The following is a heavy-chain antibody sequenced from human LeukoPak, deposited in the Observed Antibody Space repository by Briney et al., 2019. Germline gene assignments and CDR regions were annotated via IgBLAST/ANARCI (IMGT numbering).Heavy chain of an antibody. Sequence: SETLSVTCTVSGGSISSYYWSWIRQPAGNGLEWIGRIYTSGSTNYNPSLKSRVTMSVDTSKNQFSLKLSSVTAADTAVYYCARALGPYYYDSSGYNDAFDIWGQGTMVTVSS. CDR2: IYTSGST. CDR3: ARALGPYYYDSSGYNDAFDI. J-gene: IGHJ3*02. V-gene: IGHV4-4*07. CDR1: GGSISSYY. D-gene: IGHD3-22*01.